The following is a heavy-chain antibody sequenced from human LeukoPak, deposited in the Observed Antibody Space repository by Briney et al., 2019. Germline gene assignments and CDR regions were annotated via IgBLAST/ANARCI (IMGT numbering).Heavy chain of an antibody. J-gene: IGHJ4*02. CDR3: ARVGITMSDY. Sequence: GGSLRLPCAASGFTFDDYAMHWVRQAPGKGLEWVSGISWNSGSIGYADSVKGRFTISRDNAKNSLDLQMDSLRAEDTAVYYCARVGITMSDYWGQGTLVTVSS. CDR2: ISWNSGSI. V-gene: IGHV3-9*01. CDR1: GFTFDDYA. D-gene: IGHD3-10*02.